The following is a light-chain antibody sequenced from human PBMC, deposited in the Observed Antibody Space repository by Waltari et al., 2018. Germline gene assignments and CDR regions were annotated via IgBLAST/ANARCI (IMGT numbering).Light chain of an antibody. CDR3: QQYGSSILYT. CDR1: QRLTKNY. Sequence: VLTQSPGTLSLSPGERATVSCRASQRLTKNYLAWYQQKPGQAPRLLIYGASSRAAGITDRFSGSGSGTDFTLTISRLEPEDSAMYYCQQYGSSILYTFGQGTKLEIK. V-gene: IGKV3-20*01. CDR2: GAS. J-gene: IGKJ2*01.